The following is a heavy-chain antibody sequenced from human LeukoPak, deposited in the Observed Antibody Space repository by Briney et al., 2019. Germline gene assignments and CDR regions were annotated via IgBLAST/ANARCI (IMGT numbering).Heavy chain of an antibody. CDR1: GGSFSGYY. V-gene: IGHV4-34*01. J-gene: IGHJ4*02. D-gene: IGHD3-22*01. CDR3: ARGSSYDSSGHYYVYFDY. Sequence: SETLSLTCAVYGGSFSGYYWSWIRQPPGKGLEWIGEIHHSGNTNYNPSLQSRLTISVDKSKNQFSLKLISVTAADTAIYYCARGSSYDSSGHYYVYFDYWGPGTLVTVSS. CDR2: IHHSGNT.